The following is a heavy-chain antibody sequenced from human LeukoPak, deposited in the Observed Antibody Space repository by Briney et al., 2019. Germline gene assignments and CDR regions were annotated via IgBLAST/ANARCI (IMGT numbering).Heavy chain of an antibody. V-gene: IGHV3-53*01. CDR1: GFTVSSNY. CDR2: IYNGGST. CDR3: ARTSIVRGLVPRGYYFDY. J-gene: IGHJ4*02. Sequence: PGGSLRLSCAASGFTVSSNYMSWVRQAPGKGLEWVSVIYNGGSTYYADSVKGRFTISRDNSKNTLYLQMNSLRADDTAVYYCARTSIVRGLVPRGYYFDYWGQGTLVTVSS. D-gene: IGHD3-10*01.